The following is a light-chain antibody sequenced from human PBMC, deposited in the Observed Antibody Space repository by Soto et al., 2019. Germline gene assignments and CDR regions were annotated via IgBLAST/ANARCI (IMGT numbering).Light chain of an antibody. CDR2: RAS. J-gene: IGKJ1*01. V-gene: IGKV1-39*01. Sequence: DIQMTQSPSSLSASVGDRVTISCRASQIISTYLNWYQQKPGTAPRLLISRASSVKSGVPPRCSGSGSGRDFTLTISSLRPEDIATYFCQQSYTSPPWTFGQGTKVEVK. CDR3: QQSYTSPPWT. CDR1: QIISTY.